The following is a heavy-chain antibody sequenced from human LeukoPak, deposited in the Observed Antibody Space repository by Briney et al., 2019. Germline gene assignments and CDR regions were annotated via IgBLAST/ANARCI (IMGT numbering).Heavy chain of an antibody. Sequence: GGSLRLSCAASGFTFSDYYMSWIRQAPGKGLEWISYISTSSSYTNYADSVKGRFTISRDNAKRPLYLQMNSLRAEDTAVYYCARVSSYGSTHPDYWGQGTLVTVSS. CDR2: ISTSSSYT. V-gene: IGHV3-11*06. J-gene: IGHJ4*02. CDR1: GFTFSDYY. D-gene: IGHD5-18*01. CDR3: ARVSSYGSTHPDY.